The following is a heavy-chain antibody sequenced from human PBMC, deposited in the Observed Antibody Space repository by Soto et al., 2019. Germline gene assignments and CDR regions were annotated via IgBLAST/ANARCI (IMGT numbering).Heavy chain of an antibody. CDR2: INGDGSST. J-gene: IGHJ6*02. V-gene: IGHV3-74*01. CDR1: RFTFSIYS. D-gene: IGHD5-12*01. CDR3: ARALVDRYYGMDV. Sequence: EVQLVESGGGLVQPGGSLRLTCAASRFTFSIYSMRWVRQAPGKGLVWVSRINGDGSSTDYADSVKGRFTISRDNAENTLYLQMNSLRAEDTGVYYCARALVDRYYGMDVWGQGTTVTVSS.